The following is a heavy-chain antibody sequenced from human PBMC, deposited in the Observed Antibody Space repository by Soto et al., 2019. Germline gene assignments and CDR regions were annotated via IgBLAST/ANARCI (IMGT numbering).Heavy chain of an antibody. Sequence: QVQLVQSGAEVKKPGSSVKVSCKASGGTFSSYAISWVRQAPGQGLEWMGGIIPIFGTANYAQKFQGRVTITADESTSPAYMALSSLRSEYTAVYYCARHVPAAGYYYGMDVWGQGTTVSVSS. D-gene: IGHD2-2*01. CDR2: IIPIFGTA. J-gene: IGHJ6*02. V-gene: IGHV1-69*12. CDR3: ARHVPAAGYYYGMDV. CDR1: GGTFSSYA.